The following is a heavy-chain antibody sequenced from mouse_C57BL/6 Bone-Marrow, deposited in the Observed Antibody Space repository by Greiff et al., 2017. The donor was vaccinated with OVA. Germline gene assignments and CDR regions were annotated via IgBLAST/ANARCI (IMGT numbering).Heavy chain of an antibody. CDR3: ARQLRN. CDR2: INTGSGGT. Sequence: VQLQQSGAELVRPGPSVKVSCKASGYAFTNYLIEWVKQRPGQGLEWIGVINTGSGGTNYNEKFKGKATLTADKASSTAYRLLSSLTAEDSAVYFCARQLRNWGQGTLVTVSA. J-gene: IGHJ3*01. V-gene: IGHV1-54*01. D-gene: IGHD3-2*02. CDR1: GYAFTNYL.